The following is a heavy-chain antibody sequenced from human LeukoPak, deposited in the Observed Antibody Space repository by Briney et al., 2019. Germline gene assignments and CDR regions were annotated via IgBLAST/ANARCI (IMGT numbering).Heavy chain of an antibody. D-gene: IGHD4-17*01. V-gene: IGHV4-39*01. Sequence: SETLSLTCTVSGGSISSSSYYWGWIRQPPGKGLEWIGSIYYSGSTYYNPSLKSRATISVDTSKNQFSLKLSSVTAADTAVYYCARHSATVTTYDYWGQGTLVTVSS. CDR1: GGSISSSSYY. J-gene: IGHJ4*02. CDR2: IYYSGST. CDR3: ARHSATVTTYDY.